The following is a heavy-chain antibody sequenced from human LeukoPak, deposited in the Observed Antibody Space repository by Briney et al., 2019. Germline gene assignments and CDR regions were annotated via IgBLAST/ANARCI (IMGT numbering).Heavy chain of an antibody. CDR2: IYYSGST. CDR3: ARRARDGYNREVDY. V-gene: IGHV4-34*01. CDR1: GGSFSGYY. Sequence: PSETLSLTCAVYGGSFSGYYWSWIRQPPGKGLEWIGSIYYSGSTYYNPSLKSRVTISVDTSKNQFSLKLSSVTAADTAVYYCARRARDGYNREVDYWGQGTLVTVSS. D-gene: IGHD5-24*01. J-gene: IGHJ4*02.